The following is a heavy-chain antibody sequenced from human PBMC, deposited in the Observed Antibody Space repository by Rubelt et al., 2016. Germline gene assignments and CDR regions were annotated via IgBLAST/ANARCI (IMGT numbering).Heavy chain of an antibody. CDR1: GASISSRSYF. CDR2: TQYSGRT. CDR3: ARHPTALDIYYFDY. J-gene: IGHJ4*02. Sequence: QLQLQESGPGLVKPSETLSLTCTVSGASISSRSYFWGWIRQPPGKGLEWIGGTQYSGRTYYNAVLKSRATISVDRSKSQCSRKWSAVTAADTAVYYGARHPTALDIYYFDYWGKGTLVTVSS. V-gene: IGHV4-39*01. D-gene: IGHD5-18*01.